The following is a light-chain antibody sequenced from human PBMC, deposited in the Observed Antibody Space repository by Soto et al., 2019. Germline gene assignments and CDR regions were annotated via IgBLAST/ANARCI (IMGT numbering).Light chain of an antibody. Sequence: EIVLTQSPDTLSVSPGEGASLSCRASQSVHTFLAWYQQKPGQAPRLLIYGASTRATGVPARFSGSGSGTDFTLTISSLEPEDVADYYCHQRSNWPPDTFGQGTRL. V-gene: IGKV3-11*01. CDR3: HQRSNWPPDT. CDR2: GAS. CDR1: QSVHTF. J-gene: IGKJ5*01.